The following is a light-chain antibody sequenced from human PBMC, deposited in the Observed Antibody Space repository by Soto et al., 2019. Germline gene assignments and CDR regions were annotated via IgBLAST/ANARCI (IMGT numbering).Light chain of an antibody. Sequence: EIVLTQSPGALSLTPGERTTLSCRASQSVSSGSLAWYQQKPGQAPRLLIYAASARATGIPDRFSGSGSGTDFTLTVSGLEPEDFAVYYCQQYHNSPRTFGQGTKVEIK. CDR2: AAS. CDR1: QSVSSGS. CDR3: QQYHNSPRT. J-gene: IGKJ1*01. V-gene: IGKV3-20*01.